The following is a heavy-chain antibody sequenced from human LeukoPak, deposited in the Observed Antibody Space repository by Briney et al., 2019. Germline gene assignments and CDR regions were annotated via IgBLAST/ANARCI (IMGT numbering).Heavy chain of an antibody. CDR2: ISAYNGNT. CDR1: GYTFTSYG. J-gene: IGHJ5*02. CDR3: ARVGSVQPGYSSGWWDWFDP. Sequence: ASVKVSCKASGYTFTSYGISWVRQAPGQGLEWMGWISAYNGNTNYAQKLQGRVTMTTDTSTSTAYMELRSLRSDDTAVYYCARVGSVQPGYSSGWWDWFDPWGQGTLVTVSS. D-gene: IGHD6-19*01. V-gene: IGHV1-18*01.